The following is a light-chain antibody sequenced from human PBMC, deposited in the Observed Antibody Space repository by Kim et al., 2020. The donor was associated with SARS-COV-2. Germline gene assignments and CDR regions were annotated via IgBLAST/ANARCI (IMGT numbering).Light chain of an antibody. Sequence: ASVGDRVTITCRASQDIKNYLAWYQQKPGKVPEVLIYAASILPSCVPSRISGSGSGTDFTLTINSLQPEDVATYYCQKYNSAPWTFGQGTKVEIK. CDR2: AAS. CDR3: QKYNSAPWT. CDR1: QDIKNY. V-gene: IGKV1-27*01. J-gene: IGKJ1*01.